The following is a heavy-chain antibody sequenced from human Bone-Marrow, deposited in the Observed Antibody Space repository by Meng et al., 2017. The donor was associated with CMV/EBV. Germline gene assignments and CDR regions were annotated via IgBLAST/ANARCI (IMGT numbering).Heavy chain of an antibody. CDR1: GFTFSSYS. V-gene: IGHV3-21*04. CDR2: ISSSSSYI. D-gene: IGHD2-2*01. Sequence: GESLKISCAASGFTFSSYSMNWVRQAPGKGLEWVSSISSSSSYIYYADSVKGRFTISRDNAKNSLYLQMNSLRAEDTALYYCARAVPAAMNNWFDPWGQGTLVTVSS. J-gene: IGHJ5*02. CDR3: ARAVPAAMNNWFDP.